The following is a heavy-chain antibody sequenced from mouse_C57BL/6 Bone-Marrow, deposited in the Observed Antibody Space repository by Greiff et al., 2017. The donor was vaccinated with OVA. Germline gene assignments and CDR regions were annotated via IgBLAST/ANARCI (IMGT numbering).Heavy chain of an antibody. CDR2: IWSGGST. J-gene: IGHJ4*01. CDR3: ARNPVVADYAMDY. CDR1: GFSLTSYG. Sequence: QVQLQQSGPGLVQPSQSLSITCTVSGFSLTSYGVHWVRQSPGTGLEWLGVIWSGGSTDYTAAFISILSISKDDSKSQVFFKMNSLQADDTALYYCARNPVVADYAMDYWGQGTSVTVSS. D-gene: IGHD1-1*01. V-gene: IGHV2-2*01.